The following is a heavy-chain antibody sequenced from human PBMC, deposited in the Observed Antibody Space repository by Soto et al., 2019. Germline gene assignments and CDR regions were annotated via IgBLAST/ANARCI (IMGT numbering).Heavy chain of an antibody. CDR2: IIPILETA. D-gene: IGHD1-26*01. CDR3: ARGGKLGGDLDV. CDR1: GGTFGRYT. V-gene: IGHV1-69*08. Sequence: QVQLVQSGAEVKKPGSSLKVSCKASGGTFGRYTISWVRQAPGQGLEWMGWIIPILETAKYAQKFQGRVTITADTSTSAAYLDLSGLKSGDAGVYYCARGGKLGGDLDVWGKGTPVTVSS. J-gene: IGHJ6*04.